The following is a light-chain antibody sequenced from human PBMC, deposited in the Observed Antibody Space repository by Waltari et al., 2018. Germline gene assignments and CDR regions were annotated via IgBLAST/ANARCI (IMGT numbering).Light chain of an antibody. Sequence: DIQMTQSPPTLSASVGDRVTITCRASQSISSWLAWYQQKPGKAPKPLIYKASSLESGVPSRFSGSGSGTEFTLTISSLQPDDFATYYCQQYNSYPITFGQGTRLEIK. CDR1: QSISSW. V-gene: IGKV1-5*03. J-gene: IGKJ5*01. CDR2: KAS. CDR3: QQYNSYPIT.